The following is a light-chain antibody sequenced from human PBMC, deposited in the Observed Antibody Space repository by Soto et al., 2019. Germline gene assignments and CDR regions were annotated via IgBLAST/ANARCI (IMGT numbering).Light chain of an antibody. V-gene: IGKV1-5*01. CDR3: QQYSTYPWT. Sequence: DIQLTQSPSTLSASVGDRVSITCRASQSISTWLAWYQQKPGKAPKLLIFDASSLESRVSSRFSGRGSGTQFPLTISSLQPDDFATYYCQQYSTYPWTFCQGAKVEFK. J-gene: IGKJ1*01. CDR2: DAS. CDR1: QSISTW.